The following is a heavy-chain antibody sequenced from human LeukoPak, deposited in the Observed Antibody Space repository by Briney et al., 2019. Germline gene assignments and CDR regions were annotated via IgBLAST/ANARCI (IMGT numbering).Heavy chain of an antibody. CDR3: ARHRMATIEAEY. CDR2: IKQDGSEK. Sequence: GGSLRLSCAASGFTFSSYWMSWVRQTPGKGLEWVASIKQDGSEKAYVDSVKGRFTISRDNAKNSLFLQMNTLRAEDTAVYYCARHRMATIEAEYWGQGTLVTVSS. J-gene: IGHJ4*02. CDR1: GFTFSSYW. V-gene: IGHV3-7*03. D-gene: IGHD5-24*01.